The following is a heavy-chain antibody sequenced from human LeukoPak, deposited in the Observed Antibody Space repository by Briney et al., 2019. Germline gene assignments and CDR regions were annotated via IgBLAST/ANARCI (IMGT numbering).Heavy chain of an antibody. CDR3: AKELTRPNRPVAGLNY. J-gene: IGHJ4*02. CDR1: GFTFSAYG. Sequence: AGGSLRLSCAASGFTFSAYGVHWVRQAPGKGLEWVAIISYDGSNKYYPDSVKGRFTISRDDSKNTLYLQMNSLRTEDTAVYYCAKELTRPNRPVAGLNYWGQGTLVTVSS. V-gene: IGHV3-30*18. CDR2: ISYDGSNK. D-gene: IGHD6-19*01.